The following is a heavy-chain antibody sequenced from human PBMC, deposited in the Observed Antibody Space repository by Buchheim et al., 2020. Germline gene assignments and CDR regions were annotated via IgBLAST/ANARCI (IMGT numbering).Heavy chain of an antibody. CDR1: GFTFSSYA. V-gene: IGHV3-30-3*01. D-gene: IGHD4-23*01. J-gene: IGHJ6*02. Sequence: QVQLVESGGGVVQPGRSLRLSCAASGFTFSSYAMHWVRQAPGKGLEWVAVISYDGSNKYYADSVKGRFTISRDNSKNTLYLQMNSLRAEDTAVYYCARLFDYGGNPERIYYYYYGMDVWGQGTT. CDR3: ARLFDYGGNPERIYYYYYGMDV. CDR2: ISYDGSNK.